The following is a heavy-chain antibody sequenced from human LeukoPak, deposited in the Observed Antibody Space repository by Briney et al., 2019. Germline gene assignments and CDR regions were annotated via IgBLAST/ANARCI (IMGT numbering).Heavy chain of an antibody. CDR1: AFNLANHA. V-gene: IGHV3-23*01. D-gene: IGHD2-21*02. Sequence: GGSLRLSCAASAFNLANHAMSWVRQTAGKGLEWVSAISGGGDITYYADSVKGRFTISRDNSKDTLFLQMHSLRPGDTAVYYCVREDTPATANYWGQGTLVTISS. J-gene: IGHJ4*02. CDR2: ISGGGDIT. CDR3: VREDTPATANY.